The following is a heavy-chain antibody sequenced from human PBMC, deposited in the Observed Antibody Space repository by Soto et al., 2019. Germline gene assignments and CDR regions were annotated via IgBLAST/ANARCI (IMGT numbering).Heavy chain of an antibody. D-gene: IGHD5-18*01. J-gene: IGHJ6*02. V-gene: IGHV1-69*13. CDR1: GGTFSSYA. Sequence: GASVKVSCKASGGTFSSYAISWVRQAPGQGLEWMGGIIPIFGTANYAQKFQGRVTITADESTSTAYMELSSLRSEDTAVYYCARPDTAMGYYYYGMDVWGQGTTVTVSS. CDR3: ARPDTAMGYYYYGMDV. CDR2: IIPIFGTA.